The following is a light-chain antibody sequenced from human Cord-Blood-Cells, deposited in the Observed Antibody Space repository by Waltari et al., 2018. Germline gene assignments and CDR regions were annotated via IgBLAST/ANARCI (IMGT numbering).Light chain of an antibody. Sequence: IVXTQTXXXLSXXXGXXXSISXXSSQSLLXXDGXXYLYWYLQKPGQSPXLLXYEVSXXXSGXXDRXXXSGSGTDFTLXXXRVEXXDVXXXXXMXXXHLPVTFGPGTKVDIK. CDR3: MXXXHLPVT. V-gene: IGKV2-29*02. J-gene: IGKJ3*01. CDR2: EVS. CDR1: QSLLXXDGXXY.